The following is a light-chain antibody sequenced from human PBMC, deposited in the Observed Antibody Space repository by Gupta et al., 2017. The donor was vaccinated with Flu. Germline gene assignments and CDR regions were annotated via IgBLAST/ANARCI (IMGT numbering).Light chain of an antibody. CDR1: SSDIGAGYD. J-gene: IGLJ2*01. CDR2: GNN. Sequence: QSVLTQPPSVSGAPGQRVPISCTGSSSDIGAGYDVHWYQQLPGTAPKLLIYGNNNRPSGVPDRFAGSKSGTSASLAITGLQAEDEAHYYCQSYDSSLSGSVFGGGTKLTVL. CDR3: QSYDSSLSGSV. V-gene: IGLV1-40*01.